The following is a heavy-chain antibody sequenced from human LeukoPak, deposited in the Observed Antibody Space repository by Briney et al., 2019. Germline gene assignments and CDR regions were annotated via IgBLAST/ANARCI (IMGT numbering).Heavy chain of an antibody. D-gene: IGHD2-21*01. J-gene: IGHJ4*02. V-gene: IGHV3-23*01. CDR3: AKDCDCGGRIPPSDY. Sequence: GGSLRLSCAASGFTSSSYAMSWVRQAPGKGLEWVSAISGSGGSTYYADSVEGRFTISRDNSKNTLYLQMNSLRAEDTAVYYCAKDCDCGGRIPPSDYWGRGTLVTVSS. CDR1: GFTSSSYA. CDR2: ISGSGGST.